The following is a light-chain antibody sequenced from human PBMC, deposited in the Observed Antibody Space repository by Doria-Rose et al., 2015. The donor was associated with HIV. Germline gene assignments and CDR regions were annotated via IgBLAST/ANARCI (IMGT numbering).Light chain of an antibody. CDR3: QQFDSFPRT. CDR1: QGISRY. Sequence: TQSPSFLSASVGVRVTITCRASQGISRYLASYQQKPGKAPTLLIFGASTLQSGVPSRFSGSGSGTEFTLTISSLQPEDFATYYCQQFDSFPRTFSQGTKVELK. CDR2: GAS. V-gene: IGKV1-9*01. J-gene: IGKJ1*01.